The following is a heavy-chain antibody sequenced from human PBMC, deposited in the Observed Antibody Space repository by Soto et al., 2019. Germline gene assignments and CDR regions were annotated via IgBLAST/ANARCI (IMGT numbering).Heavy chain of an antibody. CDR1: GFTFSDSW. CDR3: AMSNSNDLYYHFES. J-gene: IGHJ4*02. Sequence: EVQLVESGGGLVQPGGSLRLSCTASGFTFSDSWMTWVRQAPGKGLEWVSGINWNSDTIGYADSVKGRFTVSRDNAKGSLLLQMSSLRAEDTAVYFCAMSNSNDLYYHFESWGQGTPVTVSS. CDR2: INWNSDTI. V-gene: IGHV3-9*01. D-gene: IGHD3-22*01.